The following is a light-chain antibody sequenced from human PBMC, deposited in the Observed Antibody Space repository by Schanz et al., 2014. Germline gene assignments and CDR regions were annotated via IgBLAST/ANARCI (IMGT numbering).Light chain of an antibody. CDR1: QSVSSSY. J-gene: IGKJ5*01. CDR2: GAS. Sequence: IVLTQSPGTLSLSPGERATLSCRASQSVSSSYLAWYQQKPGQAPRLLIYGASNRATGIPDRFSGSGSGTDFTLTISRLEPEDFAVYYCQQYGSSPLTFGQGTRLEIK. CDR3: QQYGSSPLT. V-gene: IGKV3-20*01.